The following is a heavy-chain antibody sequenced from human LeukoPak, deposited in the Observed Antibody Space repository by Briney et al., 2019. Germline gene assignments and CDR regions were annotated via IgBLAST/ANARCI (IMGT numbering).Heavy chain of an antibody. J-gene: IGHJ6*03. Sequence: PGGSLRLSCAASGFNVRSNYMSWVRQAPGEGLEWVSLIKSNGNTYYADSVKGRFAISRDNSKNTLYLQMNSLRAEDTAVYYGARETTIGASGKGRTIGVVFHYHMDVWGKGTTVTVSS. CDR2: IKSNGNT. CDR3: ARETTIGASGKGRTIGVVFHYHMDV. V-gene: IGHV3-53*01. CDR1: GFNVRSNY. D-gene: IGHD6-13*01.